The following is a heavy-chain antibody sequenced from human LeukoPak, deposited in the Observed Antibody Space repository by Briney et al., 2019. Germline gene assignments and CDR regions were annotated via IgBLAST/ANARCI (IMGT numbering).Heavy chain of an antibody. V-gene: IGHV4-31*03. J-gene: IGHJ4*02. CDR3: ARAVTYYDILTGYSPLHFDY. CDR1: GGSISSGGYY. D-gene: IGHD3-9*01. CDR2: IYYSGST. Sequence: PSETLSLTCTVSGGSISSGGYYWSWIRQHPGKGLEWIVYIYYSGSTYYNPSLKSRVTMSVDPSKNQFSLKLSSVTAADTAVYYCARAVTYYDILTGYSPLHFDYWGQGTLVTVSS.